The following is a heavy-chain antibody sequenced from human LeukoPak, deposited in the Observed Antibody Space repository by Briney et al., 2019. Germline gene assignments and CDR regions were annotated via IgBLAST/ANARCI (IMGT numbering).Heavy chain of an antibody. CDR3: AXGGSYSSNAXDI. CDR1: GFTSSSYW. D-gene: IGHD1-26*01. Sequence: PXGSLXXXCAASGFTSSSYWMHWVRQAPGKGLGWVSRINSDGSSTNYADSVKGGFTISRDNAKKTLYLQMNSLRVEDTGVYYCAXGGSYSSNAXDIWGQGTXVTVSA. CDR2: INSDGSST. J-gene: IGHJ3*02. V-gene: IGHV3-74*01.